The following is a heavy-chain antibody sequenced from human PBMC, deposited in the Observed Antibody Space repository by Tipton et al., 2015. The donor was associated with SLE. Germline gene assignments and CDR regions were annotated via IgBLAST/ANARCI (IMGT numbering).Heavy chain of an antibody. Sequence: QLVQSGAEVKKPGSSVKVSCKASGGTFSSYAIRWGRQAPGQGLEWMGGIIPIFDTANYGQKFQDRVTITTDESTSSAYMELSSLKSDDPAVYYWARTQVEQLLLGALEIGGQVTMVTVSS. D-gene: IGHD6-13*01. CDR2: IIPIFDTA. CDR3: ARTQVEQLLLGALEI. CDR1: GGTFSSYA. V-gene: IGHV1-69*05. J-gene: IGHJ3*02.